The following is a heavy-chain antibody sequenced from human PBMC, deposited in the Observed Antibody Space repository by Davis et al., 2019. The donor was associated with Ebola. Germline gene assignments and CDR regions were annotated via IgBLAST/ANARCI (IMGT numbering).Heavy chain of an antibody. J-gene: IGHJ4*02. CDR2: ISYDGSNK. Sequence: PGGSLRLSCAASGFTFSSYAMSWVRQAPGKGLEWVAVISYDGSNKYYADSVKGRFTISRDNSKNTLYLQMNSLRAEDTAVYYCARDPDATDFWSGYYSYFDWSEGGFDYWGQGTLVTVSS. CDR3: ARDPDATDFWSGYYSYFDWSEGGFDY. CDR1: GFTFSSYA. V-gene: IGHV3-30*03. D-gene: IGHD3-3*01.